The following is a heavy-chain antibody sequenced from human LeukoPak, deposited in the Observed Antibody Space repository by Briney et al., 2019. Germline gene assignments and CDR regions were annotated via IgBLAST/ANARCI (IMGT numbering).Heavy chain of an antibody. CDR3: ARAHAIVVVPAAAPYYYYYYGMDV. V-gene: IGHV4-59*12. D-gene: IGHD2-2*01. CDR1: GGSLSGYY. Sequence: SETLSLTCAVYGGSLSGYYWSWIRQPPGKGLEWIGYIYYSGSTNYNPSLKSRVTISVDTSKNQFSLKLSSVTAADTAVYYCARAHAIVVVPAAAPYYYYYYGMDVWGQGTTVTVSS. CDR2: IYYSGST. J-gene: IGHJ6*02.